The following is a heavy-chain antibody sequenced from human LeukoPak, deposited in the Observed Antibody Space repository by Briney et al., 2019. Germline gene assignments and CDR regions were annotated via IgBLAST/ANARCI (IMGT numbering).Heavy chain of an antibody. Sequence: PGGSLRLSCAASGFTVSTNYMSWVRQAPGKGLEWVANIKQDGSEKYYVDSVKGRFTISRDNAKNSLYLQMNSLRAEDTALYYCARDKIVGATHFDYWGQGTLVTVSS. V-gene: IGHV3-7*01. J-gene: IGHJ4*02. D-gene: IGHD1-26*01. CDR2: IKQDGSEK. CDR1: GFTVSTNY. CDR3: ARDKIVGATHFDY.